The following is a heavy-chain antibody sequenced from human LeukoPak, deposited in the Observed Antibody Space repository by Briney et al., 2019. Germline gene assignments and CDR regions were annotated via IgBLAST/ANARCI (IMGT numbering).Heavy chain of an antibody. Sequence: GASVKVSCKASGYTFTSYDINWVRQATGQGLEWMGWMNPNSGNTGYAQKFQGRVTMTRNTSISTAYMELSSLRSEDTAVYYCARWPNLRGGYYYGVDVWGQGTTVTVSS. V-gene: IGHV1-8*01. D-gene: IGHD3-10*01. CDR2: MNPNSGNT. CDR1: GYTFTSYD. J-gene: IGHJ6*02. CDR3: ARWPNLRGGYYYGVDV.